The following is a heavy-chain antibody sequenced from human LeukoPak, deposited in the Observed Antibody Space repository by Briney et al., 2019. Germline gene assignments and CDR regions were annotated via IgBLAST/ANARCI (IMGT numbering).Heavy chain of an antibody. D-gene: IGHD6-19*01. CDR2: IKPDGSEK. J-gene: IGHJ4*02. CDR1: GLIFSKYW. CDR3: VRDASALY. V-gene: IGHV3-7*01. Sequence: GGSLRLSCAASGLIFSKYWMTWVRQAPGKGLEWVASIKPDGSEKYYLDSVKGRFTISRDNARDSLYLQMNSLRDDDTSVYFCVRDASALYWGRGTPVTVSS.